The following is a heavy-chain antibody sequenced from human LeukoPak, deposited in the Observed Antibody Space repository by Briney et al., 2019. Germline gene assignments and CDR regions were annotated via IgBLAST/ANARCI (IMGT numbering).Heavy chain of an antibody. Sequence: SETLSLTCTVSGGSISSYSWSWIRQPAGKSLEWIGRIYTSGSTNCNPSLKSRVTMSVDTSRNQFSLNLSSVSAADTAVYYCAREGYSYGYRYYFDYWGQGTLVTVSS. J-gene: IGHJ4*02. CDR2: IYTSGST. D-gene: IGHD5-18*01. V-gene: IGHV4-4*07. CDR1: GGSISSYS. CDR3: AREGYSYGYRYYFDY.